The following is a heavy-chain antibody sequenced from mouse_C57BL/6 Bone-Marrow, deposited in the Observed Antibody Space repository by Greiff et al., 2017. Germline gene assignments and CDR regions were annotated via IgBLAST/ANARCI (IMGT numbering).Heavy chain of an antibody. Sequence: QVQLQQSGAELVKPGASVKMSCKASGYTFTSYWITWVKQRPGQGLEWIGDIYPGSGSTNYNEKFKSKATLTVDTSSSTAYMQLSSLTSEDSAVYYCAKSDYGYYSYYIDYWGQGTTLTVSS. V-gene: IGHV1-55*01. CDR2: IYPGSGST. CDR3: AKSDYGYYSYYIDY. J-gene: IGHJ2*01. D-gene: IGHD2-1*01. CDR1: GYTFTSYW.